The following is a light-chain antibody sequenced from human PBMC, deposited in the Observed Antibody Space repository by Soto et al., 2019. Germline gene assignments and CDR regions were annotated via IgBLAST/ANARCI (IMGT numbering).Light chain of an antibody. CDR1: SSDVGGYNY. CDR2: DVT. Sequence: QSALTQPASVPGSPGQSITISCTGTSSDVGGYNYVSWYQHHPGKAPKLIIYDVTNRPSGVSNPFSGSKSGNTASLTISGLQPEDEADYYFSSYTTSNTRQIVFGTGTKVTVL. J-gene: IGLJ1*01. V-gene: IGLV2-14*03. CDR3: SSYTTSNTRQIV.